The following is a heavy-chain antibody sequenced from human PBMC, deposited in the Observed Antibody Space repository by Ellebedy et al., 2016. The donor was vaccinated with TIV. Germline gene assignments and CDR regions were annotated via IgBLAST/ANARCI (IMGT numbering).Heavy chain of an antibody. CDR3: ARSGDAWGIDF. CDR1: GYAFTHYG. J-gene: IGHJ4*02. CDR2: INGGDGYP. V-gene: IGHV1-3*01. D-gene: IGHD3-16*01. Sequence: AASVKVSCKASGYAFTHYGLHWVRQAPGQGLEWMAWINGGDGYPKYSWKFQGRVSFTRDKSATTAYMELSSLTSEDTAVYYCARSGDAWGIDFWGQGTLVTVSS.